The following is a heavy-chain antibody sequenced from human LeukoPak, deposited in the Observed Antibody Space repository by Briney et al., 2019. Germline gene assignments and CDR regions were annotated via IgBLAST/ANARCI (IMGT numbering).Heavy chain of an antibody. V-gene: IGHV3-30*18. Sequence: GGSLRLSCAASGFTFSSYGMHWVRRAPGKGLEWVAVISYDGSNKYYADSVKGRFTISRDNSKNTLYLQMNSLRAEDTAVYYCAKVEGPPDYWGQGTLVTVSS. CDR3: AKVEGPPDY. D-gene: IGHD3-3*01. CDR2: ISYDGSNK. J-gene: IGHJ4*02. CDR1: GFTFSSYG.